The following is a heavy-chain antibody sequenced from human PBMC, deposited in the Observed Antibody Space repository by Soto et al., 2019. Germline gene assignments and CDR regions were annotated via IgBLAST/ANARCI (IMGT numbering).Heavy chain of an antibody. CDR3: AKERATTTAFDY. D-gene: IGHD4-17*01. V-gene: IGHV3-23*01. CDR2: ITDNGGST. Sequence: LSCAASGFTFSRDGMSWVRHSPGKGLEWVSLITDNGGSTYYADSVKGRFTISRDNTKNTLFLQMNSLRAEDTAVYYCAKERATTTAFDYWGQGALVTVSS. CDR1: GFTFSRDG. J-gene: IGHJ4*02.